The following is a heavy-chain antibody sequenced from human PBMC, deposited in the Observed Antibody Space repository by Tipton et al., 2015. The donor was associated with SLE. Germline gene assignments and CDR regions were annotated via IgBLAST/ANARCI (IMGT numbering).Heavy chain of an antibody. CDR3: ARLFIGPGSIQH. J-gene: IGHJ1*01. D-gene: IGHD2-15*01. CDR2: IYYSGST. V-gene: IGHV4-39*01. Sequence: TLSLTCTVSGGSISSSSYYWGWIRQPPGKGLEWIGSIYYSGSTYYNPSLKSRVTISVDTSKNQFSLKLSSVTAADTAVYYCARLFIGPGSIQHWGQGTLVTVSS. CDR1: GGSISSSSYY.